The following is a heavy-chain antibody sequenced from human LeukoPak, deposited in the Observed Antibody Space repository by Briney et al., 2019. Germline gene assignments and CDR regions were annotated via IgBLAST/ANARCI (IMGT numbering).Heavy chain of an antibody. CDR1: EFTFPMYW. D-gene: IGHD3-10*02. J-gene: IGHJ6*04. Sequence: PGGSLRLSCAASEFTFPMYWMSWVRQAPGKGLEWVSYISSSGSTIYYADSVKGRFTISRDNAKNSLYLQMNSLRAEDTAVYYCAELGITMIGGVWGKGTTVTISS. CDR3: AELGITMIGGV. V-gene: IGHV3-48*03. CDR2: ISSSGSTI.